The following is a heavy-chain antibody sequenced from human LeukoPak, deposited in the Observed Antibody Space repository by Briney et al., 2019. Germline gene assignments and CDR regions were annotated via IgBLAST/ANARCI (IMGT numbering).Heavy chain of an antibody. CDR2: MSYDGVNK. CDR1: GFTFSAYS. Sequence: PGRSLRLFCAASGFTFSAYSMHWVRQAPGKGLEWVIGMSYDGVNKYSADSVKGRFTISRDNSKNTLYLQMSSLRADDTAVYYCAKDWVRGDPHSYDYWGQGTLVTVSS. D-gene: IGHD4-17*01. V-gene: IGHV3-30-3*01. J-gene: IGHJ4*02. CDR3: AKDWVRGDPHSYDY.